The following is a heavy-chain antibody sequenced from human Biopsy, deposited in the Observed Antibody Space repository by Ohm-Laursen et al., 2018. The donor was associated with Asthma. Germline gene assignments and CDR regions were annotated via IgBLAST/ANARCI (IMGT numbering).Heavy chain of an antibody. D-gene: IGHD6-13*01. V-gene: IGHV4-59*01. CDR3: VRATSTWSQSGPHYFDH. CDR1: PGSINDYY. J-gene: IGHJ4*02. Sequence: SETLSLTCTVSPGSINDYYWNWIRQFPGKGLEWIGYVHSTGNTRFNPSLKSRLTISVDTSVDQVSLKLTSVTAADTAVYYCVRATSTWSQSGPHYFDHWGQGTLVTVSS. CDR2: VHSTGNT.